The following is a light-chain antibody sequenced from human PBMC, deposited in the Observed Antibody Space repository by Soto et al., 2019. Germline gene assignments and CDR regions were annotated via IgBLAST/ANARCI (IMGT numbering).Light chain of an antibody. V-gene: IGKV3-20*01. CDR3: QQYGNSGVT. Sequence: IVLTQSPGTLSLSPWEIASLSFMASQSVNSNYLAWHQQKPGQAPRLLIYGVSSRATGIPDRFSGSGSGTGFTLTISRLEPEDFAVYYCQQYGNSGVTFGPGTKVDIK. CDR1: QSVNSNY. J-gene: IGKJ3*01. CDR2: GVS.